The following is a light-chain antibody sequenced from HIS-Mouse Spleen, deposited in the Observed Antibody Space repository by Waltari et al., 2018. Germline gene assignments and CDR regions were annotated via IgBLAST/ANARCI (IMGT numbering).Light chain of an antibody. CDR1: RANHGAGYD. J-gene: IGLJ3*02. V-gene: IGLV1-40*01. Sequence: QSVLTQPPSVSGAPGQGVTPPCPGSRANHGAGYDAHWNPPLPGTTPNLLIYGNSNRPSGVPDRFSGSKSGTSASLAITGLQAEDEADYYCQSYDSSLSGWVFGGGTKLTVL. CDR2: GNS. CDR3: QSYDSSLSGWV.